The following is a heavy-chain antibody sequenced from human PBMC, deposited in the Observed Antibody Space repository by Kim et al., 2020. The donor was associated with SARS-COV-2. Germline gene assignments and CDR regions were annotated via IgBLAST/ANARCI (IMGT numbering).Heavy chain of an antibody. V-gene: IGHV4-61*02. CDR1: GGSISSGSYY. J-gene: IGHJ6*02. Sequence: SETLSLTCTVSGGSISSGSYYWSWIRQPAGKGLEWIGRIYTSGSTNYNPSLKSRVTISVDTSKNQFSLKLSSVTAADTAVYYCARDYYGDYVSYYYYGMDVWGQGTTVTVSS. CDR2: IYTSGST. D-gene: IGHD4-17*01. CDR3: ARDYYGDYVSYYYYGMDV.